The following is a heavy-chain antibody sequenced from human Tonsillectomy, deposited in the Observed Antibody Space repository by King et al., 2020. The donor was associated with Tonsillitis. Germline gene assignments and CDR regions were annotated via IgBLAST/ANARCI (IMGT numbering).Heavy chain of an antibody. CDR1: GFTVSSNY. V-gene: IGHV3-66*01. CDR3: SRAFGSVSYYEYYYYYGMDV. J-gene: IGHJ6*02. Sequence: VQLVESGGGLVQPGGSLRLSCAASGFTVSSNYMSWVRQAPGKGLEWVSVIYGGGSTYYADSVKGKFTISRDNSKNTLYLQMNSLRAEDTAVYYCSRAFGSVSYYEYYYYYGMDVWGQGTTVTVSS. CDR2: IYGGGST. D-gene: IGHD3-10*01.